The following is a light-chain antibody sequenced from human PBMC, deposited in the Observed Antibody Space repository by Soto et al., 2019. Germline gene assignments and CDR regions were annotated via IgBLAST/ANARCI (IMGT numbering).Light chain of an antibody. Sequence: QSVLTQPPSASGTPGQRVTISCSGSSSNIGSNTVNWYQQLPGTAPKLLIYSNNQRPSGVPDRFSGSKSGTSASLAISGLQSEDEADYYCAAWDDSLNGSPLFGGGTKLTVL. CDR1: SSNIGSNT. CDR2: SNN. J-gene: IGLJ2*01. CDR3: AAWDDSLNGSPL. V-gene: IGLV1-44*01.